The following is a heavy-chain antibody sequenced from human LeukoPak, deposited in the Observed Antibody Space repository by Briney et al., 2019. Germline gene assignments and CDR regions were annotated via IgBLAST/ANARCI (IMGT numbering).Heavy chain of an antibody. CDR1: GFTFTSYS. V-gene: IGHV3-23*01. D-gene: IGHD6-6*01. CDR3: AKCISSSSTAKNY. Sequence: GGSLRLSCAASGFTFTSYSMSWVRQAPGKGLEWVSTISGSGGSTYYAGSVKGRFTISRDNSKNTLYLQMNSLRAEDTAVYYCAKCISSSSTAKNYWGQGTLVTASS. J-gene: IGHJ4*02. CDR2: ISGSGGST.